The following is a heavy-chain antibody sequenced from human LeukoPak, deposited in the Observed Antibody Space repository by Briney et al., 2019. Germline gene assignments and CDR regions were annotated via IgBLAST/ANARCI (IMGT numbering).Heavy chain of an antibody. V-gene: IGHV3-21*01. D-gene: IGHD1-26*01. J-gene: IGHJ6*03. CDR3: AKGYGWEASYYYYYMDV. CDR1: GCTFSSYS. Sequence: GGALRLSCAASGCTFSSYSMNWVRQAPGKGREGVSSISSSSSYIYYADSVKGRFTISRDNAKNSLYLQMNSLRAEDTAVYSCAKGYGWEASYYYYYMDVWGKGTTVTISS. CDR2: ISSSSSYI.